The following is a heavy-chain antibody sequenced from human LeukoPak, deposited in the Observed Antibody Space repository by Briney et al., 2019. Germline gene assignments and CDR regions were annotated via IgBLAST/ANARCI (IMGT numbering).Heavy chain of an antibody. J-gene: IGHJ4*02. D-gene: IGHD4-11*01. CDR2: MNPNSGNT. CDR1: GYTSTSYD. Sequence: ASVKVSCKASGYTSTSYDTNWVRQATGQGLEWTGWMNPNSGNTGYAQKFQGRVTITRNTSISTAYMELSSLRSEDTAVYYCARGSIDYSNYGYWGQGTLVTVSS. V-gene: IGHV1-8*01. CDR3: ARGSIDYSNYGY.